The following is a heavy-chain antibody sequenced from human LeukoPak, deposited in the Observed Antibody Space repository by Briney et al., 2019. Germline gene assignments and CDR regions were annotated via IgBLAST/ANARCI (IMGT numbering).Heavy chain of an antibody. CDR2: IPHDGSNK. V-gene: IGHV3-30*02. D-gene: IGHD4-17*01. CDR1: GFTFSNYG. J-gene: IGHJ6*03. Sequence: GGSLRLSRAASGFTFSNYGMHWVRQAPGKGLEWVSFIPHDGSNKYYADSVKGRFTISRDNSNNTVYLQMNSLRGEDTAVYYCATTVTTFYHYYMGVWGKGTAATISS. CDR3: ATTVTTFYHYYMGV.